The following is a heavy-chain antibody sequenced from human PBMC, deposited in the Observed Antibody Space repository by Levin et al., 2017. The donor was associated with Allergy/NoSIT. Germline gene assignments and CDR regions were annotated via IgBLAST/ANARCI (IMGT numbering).Heavy chain of an antibody. J-gene: IGHJ5*02. CDR1: GFTFSSYW. D-gene: IGHD3-10*01. CDR2: INSDVNSA. V-gene: IGHV3-74*01. CDR3: AREYYWGSLT. Sequence: PGESLKISCAASGFTFSSYWMHWVRQVPGKGLVWVSRINSDVNSASYADSVKGRFTISRDNAKNTLYLQMNSLSAEDTAVYYCAREYYWGSLTWGQGTLVTVSS.